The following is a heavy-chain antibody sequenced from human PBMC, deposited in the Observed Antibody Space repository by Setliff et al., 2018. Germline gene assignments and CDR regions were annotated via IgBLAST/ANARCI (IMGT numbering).Heavy chain of an antibody. Sequence: PSETLSLTCAVSGGSISSGDASWSWVRQPPGKGLEWIGYIYHAGSTYYNPSLESRVTISLDTSRNQFSLKLSSVTAADTAVYYCAREDYYYYGMDVWGQGTTVTVS. CDR3: AREDYYYYGMDV. V-gene: IGHV4-30-2*01. CDR2: IYHAGST. CDR1: GGSISSGDAS. J-gene: IGHJ6*02.